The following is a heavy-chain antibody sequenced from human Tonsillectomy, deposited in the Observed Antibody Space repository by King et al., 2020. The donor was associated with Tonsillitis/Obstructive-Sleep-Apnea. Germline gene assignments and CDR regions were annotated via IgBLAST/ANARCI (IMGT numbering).Heavy chain of an antibody. CDR1: GFTLSSYW. V-gene: IGHV3-74*01. Sequence: VQLVESGGGLVQPGGSLRLSCAASGFTLSSYWMHWVRQAPGKGLVWVSRFNSEGSSTRYADSVKGRFTISRDNAKNTLYLQMNSLRAEDTAVYYCAREGDDFWSGYSDRYYYMDVWGKGTTVTVSS. D-gene: IGHD3-3*01. CDR3: AREGDDFWSGYSDRYYYMDV. CDR2: FNSEGSST. J-gene: IGHJ6*03.